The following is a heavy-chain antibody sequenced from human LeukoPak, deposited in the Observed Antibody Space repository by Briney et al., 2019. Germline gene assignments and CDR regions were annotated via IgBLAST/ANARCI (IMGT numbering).Heavy chain of an antibody. V-gene: IGHV5-51*01. D-gene: IGHD2-15*01. CDR3: ARRLVAATDFDY. J-gene: IGHJ4*02. CDR2: ISPGDPDT. Sequence: GESLKISCKGSGYSFTSYWIGWVRQMPEKGLEWMGIISPGDPDTRYSPSFQGQVTISADKSISTAYLQWSSLKASDTAMYYCARRLVAATDFDYWGQGTLVTVSS. CDR1: GYSFTSYW.